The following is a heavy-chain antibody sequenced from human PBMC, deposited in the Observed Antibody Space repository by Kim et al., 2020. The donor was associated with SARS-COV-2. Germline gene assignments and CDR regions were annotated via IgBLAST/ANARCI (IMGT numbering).Heavy chain of an antibody. CDR1: VGSFRGYF. J-gene: IGHJ3*02. Sequence: SETLSLTCAVYVGSFRGYFWTWIRQVPGKGLEWIGETDPSGDTRYNPSLQSRVTILVDKSKNQFSLKLISVISADTAVYYCARQGSGSGTHGALHIWGPG. CDR2: TDPSGDT. CDR3: ARQGSGSGTHGALHI. D-gene: IGHD3-10*01. V-gene: IGHV4-34*01.